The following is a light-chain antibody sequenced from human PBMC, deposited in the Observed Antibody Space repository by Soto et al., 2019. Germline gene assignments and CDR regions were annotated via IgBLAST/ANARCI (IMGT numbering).Light chain of an antibody. J-gene: IGLJ1*01. Sequence: QPVLTQSPSASASLGASVKLTCTLSSGHSSYAIAWHQQQPEKGPRYLMKLNSDGSHSKGDGIPDRFSGSSSGAERYLTISSLQSEDEADYYCQTWGTGPAFGTGTKLTVL. CDR3: QTWGTGPA. V-gene: IGLV4-69*01. CDR1: SGHSSYA. CDR2: LNSDGSH.